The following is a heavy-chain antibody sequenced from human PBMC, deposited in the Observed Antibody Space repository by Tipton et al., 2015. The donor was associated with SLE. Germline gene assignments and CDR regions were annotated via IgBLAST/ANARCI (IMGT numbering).Heavy chain of an antibody. CDR1: GGSISSSSSYY. V-gene: IGHV4-34*01. Sequence: TLSLTCAVYGGSISSSSSYYWAWIRQPPGKGVEWIGEINHRGSTNYNPSLKSRLTISVDTNQFSLKLSSVTAADTAVYYCARWDSSGYYLGGDYFDYWGQGTLVTVSS. CDR2: INHRGST. J-gene: IGHJ4*02. D-gene: IGHD3-22*01. CDR3: ARWDSSGYYLGGDYFDY.